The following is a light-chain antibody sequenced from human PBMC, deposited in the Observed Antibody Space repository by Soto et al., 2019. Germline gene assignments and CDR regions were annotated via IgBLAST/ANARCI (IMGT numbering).Light chain of an antibody. V-gene: IGKV3-20*01. CDR1: QSVSSSY. Sequence: EIVLTQSPGTLSLSPGERATLSCRASQSVSSSYLAWYQQKPGQAPRLRIYGAYSRATGIPDRFSGRGSGTNFYLNISRLDPEDFAVYYCQQYGNSPAYTFGQGTKLEIK. CDR3: QQYGNSPAYT. J-gene: IGKJ2*01. CDR2: GAY.